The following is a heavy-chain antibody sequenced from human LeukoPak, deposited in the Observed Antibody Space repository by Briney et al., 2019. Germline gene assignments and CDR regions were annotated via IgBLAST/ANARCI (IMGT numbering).Heavy chain of an antibody. D-gene: IGHD6-13*01. Sequence: SETLSLTCTVSGYSISSGYYWSWIRQPPGKGLEWIGYIYYSGSTNYNPSLKSRVTISVDTSKNQFSLKLSSVTAADTAVYYCAREKAGIAAVQDAFDIWGQGTMVTVSS. CDR1: GYSISSGYY. CDR2: IYYSGST. J-gene: IGHJ3*02. CDR3: AREKAGIAAVQDAFDI. V-gene: IGHV4-61*01.